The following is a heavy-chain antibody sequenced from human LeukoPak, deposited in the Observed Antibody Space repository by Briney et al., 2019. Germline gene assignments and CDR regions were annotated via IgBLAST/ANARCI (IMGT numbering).Heavy chain of an antibody. D-gene: IGHD3-22*01. Sequence: GASVKVSCKASGYTFTSYYMHWVRQAPGQGLEWMGWINPNSGGTNYAQKFQGRVTMTRDTSISTAYMELSRLRFDDTAVYYCASGSSYDSSGRGFDYWGQGTLVTVSS. CDR3: ASGSSYDSSGRGFDY. J-gene: IGHJ4*02. V-gene: IGHV1-2*02. CDR2: INPNSGGT. CDR1: GYTFTSYY.